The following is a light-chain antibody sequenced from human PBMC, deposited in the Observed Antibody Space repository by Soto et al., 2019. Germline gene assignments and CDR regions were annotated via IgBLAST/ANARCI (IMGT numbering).Light chain of an antibody. J-gene: IGKJ1*01. Sequence: VMTQSPLSLPVTPGEPASISCRSSQSLLHNDGYNFLGWYLQKPGQSPQLLIYLGSNRASGVPDRFSGSGSGTDFTLKISRVEAEDVGVYYCMQAIQIPWTFGQGTKVEIK. CDR2: LGS. CDR1: QSLLHNDGYNF. CDR3: MQAIQIPWT. V-gene: IGKV2-28*01.